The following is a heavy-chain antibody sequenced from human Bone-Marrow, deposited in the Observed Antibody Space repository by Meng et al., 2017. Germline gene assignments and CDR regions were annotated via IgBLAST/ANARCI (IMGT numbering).Heavy chain of an antibody. Sequence: LAQAEAEVKKPGASVQVHCQASGYTFPDYWVHWVRRAPGQGLEWMGRINPKSGDTHYAQRFQGRVTMTGDTSISTAYMELSGLRSDDTAMYYCARDEDISAAGKLFGDYWGQGTLVTVSS. J-gene: IGHJ4*02. CDR1: GYTFPDYW. V-gene: IGHV1-2*06. CDR2: INPKSGDT. CDR3: ARDEDISAAGKLFGDY. D-gene: IGHD6-13*01.